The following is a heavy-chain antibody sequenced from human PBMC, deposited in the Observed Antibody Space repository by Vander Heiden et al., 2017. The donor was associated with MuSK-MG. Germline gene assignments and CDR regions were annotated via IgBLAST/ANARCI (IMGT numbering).Heavy chain of an antibody. CDR1: GFTFVTYG. V-gene: IGHV3-30*18. D-gene: IGHD1-26*01. Sequence: QVQLMASGGGVVQPGRSLRLSCAASGFTFVTYGIHWVRQAPGKGLEWVALISSDGSDKYYADSVKGRFTISRDNSKNTLYLQMNSLRLEDTAVYYCAKAATEWERLALLDYWGQGTLVTVSS. J-gene: IGHJ4*02. CDR3: AKAATEWERLALLDY. CDR2: ISSDGSDK.